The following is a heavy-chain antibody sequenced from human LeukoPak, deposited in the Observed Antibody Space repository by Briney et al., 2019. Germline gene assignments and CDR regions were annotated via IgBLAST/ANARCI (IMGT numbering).Heavy chain of an antibody. CDR3: ARLIGEVERRTPTPRHYYYYYMDV. CDR2: IYYSGST. CDR1: GGSISSYY. J-gene: IGHJ6*03. Sequence: SETLSLTCTVSGGSISSYYWSWIRQPPGKGLEWIGYIYYSGSTNYNPSLKSRVTISVDTSENQFSLKLSSVTAADTAVYYCARLIGEVERRTPTPRHYYYYYMDVWGKGTTVTVSS. D-gene: IGHD4-17*01. V-gene: IGHV4-59*01.